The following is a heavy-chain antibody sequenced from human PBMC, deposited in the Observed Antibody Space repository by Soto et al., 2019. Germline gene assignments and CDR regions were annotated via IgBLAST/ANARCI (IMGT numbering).Heavy chain of an antibody. CDR3: ARDLPPVDY. J-gene: IGHJ4*02. CDR2: INAYNGNT. CDR1: GYTFSSYH. V-gene: IGHV1-18*01. Sequence: QIQLVQSGAEVKKPGASVKVSCKASGYTFSSYHITWVRQAPGQGLEWMGWINAYNGNTNYAQNLQGRVTMTTDPSTSTAYMELRSLRSDATAVYYCARDLPPVDYWGQGTLVTVSS.